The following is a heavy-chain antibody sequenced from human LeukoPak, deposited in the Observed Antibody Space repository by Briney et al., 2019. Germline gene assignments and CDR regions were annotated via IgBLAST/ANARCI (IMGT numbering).Heavy chain of an antibody. CDR1: GFTFSSYS. Sequence: GGSLRLSCAASGFTFSSYSMNWVRQAPGKGLEWVSSISSSSSYIYYADSVKGRFTISRDNAKNSLYLQMNSLRAEDTAVYYWGGLWLGDLLRGGGEDYWGQGTLVTVSS. CDR3: GGLWLGDLLRGGGEDY. V-gene: IGHV3-21*01. J-gene: IGHJ4*02. CDR2: ISSSSSYI. D-gene: IGHD3-10*01.